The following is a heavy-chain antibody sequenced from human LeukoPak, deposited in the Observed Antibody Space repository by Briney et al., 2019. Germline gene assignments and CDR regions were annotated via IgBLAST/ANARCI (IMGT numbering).Heavy chain of an antibody. CDR2: IYYSGSN. D-gene: IGHD3-16*01. CDR3: ARHRWGPNWFDP. V-gene: IGHV4-39*01. CDR1: GGSISSSSYY. J-gene: IGHJ5*02. Sequence: SETLSLTCTVSGGSISSSSYYWGWIRQPPGKGLEWIGSIYYSGSNYYNPSLKSRVTISVDSYKNQFYLKLSSLTAADTAVYYCARHRWGPNWFDPWGQGTLVTVSS.